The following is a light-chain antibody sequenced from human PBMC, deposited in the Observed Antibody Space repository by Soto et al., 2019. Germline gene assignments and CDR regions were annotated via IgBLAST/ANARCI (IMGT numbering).Light chain of an antibody. Sequence: QSVLTQPPSASGSPGQSVTISCTVTSRDIGGYDFVSWYQQHPGKAPKLLIYDVIKRPSGVPDRFSGSKSGNTASLTVSGLQTDDEADYYCSSYGGSNNLLFGGGTKLTVL. J-gene: IGLJ2*01. V-gene: IGLV2-8*01. CDR2: DVI. CDR3: SSYGGSNNLL. CDR1: SRDIGGYDF.